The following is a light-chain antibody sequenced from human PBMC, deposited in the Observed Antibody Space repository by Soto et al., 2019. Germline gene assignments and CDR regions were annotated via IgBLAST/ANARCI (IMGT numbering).Light chain of an antibody. V-gene: IGLV2-8*01. Sequence: QSVLTQPPSAPGSPGQSVTISCTGTSSDVGDYNYVAWYQQHPGKAPKLMIYEVSKRPSGVPDRFSGSKAGNTASLTVFGLQAEDEADYYCSSYAGSDVFVFGTGTKVTVL. CDR2: EVS. CDR1: SSDVGDYNY. J-gene: IGLJ1*01. CDR3: SSYAGSDVFV.